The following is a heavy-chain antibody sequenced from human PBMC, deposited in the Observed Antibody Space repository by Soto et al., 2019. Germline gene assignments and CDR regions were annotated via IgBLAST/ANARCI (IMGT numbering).Heavy chain of an antibody. Sequence: PGGSLRLSCRVSGFTFNNSGMHWVRQAPGKGLEWMAVISYDGSDKYYADSVKGRVIISRDNSKNTLNLEMNSLRAEDTAIYYCVKDRVPGAYGNYYGMDVWGQGTTVIVSS. D-gene: IGHD5-12*01. CDR2: ISYDGSDK. CDR1: GFTFNNSG. CDR3: VKDRVPGAYGNYYGMDV. V-gene: IGHV3-30*18. J-gene: IGHJ6*02.